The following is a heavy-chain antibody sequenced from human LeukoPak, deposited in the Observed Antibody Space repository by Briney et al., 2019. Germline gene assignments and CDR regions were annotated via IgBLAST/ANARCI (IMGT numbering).Heavy chain of an antibody. V-gene: IGHV4-39*07. Sequence: SETLSLTCTVSGGSTSSSSYYWGWIRQPPGKGLEWIGSIYYSGSTYYNPSLKSRVTISVDTSKNQFSLKLSSVTAADTAVYYCARARKKYSFKGTAAAVDWFDPWGQGTLVTVSS. J-gene: IGHJ5*02. CDR1: GGSTSSSSYY. CDR3: ARARKKYSFKGTAAAVDWFDP. D-gene: IGHD6-13*01. CDR2: IYYSGST.